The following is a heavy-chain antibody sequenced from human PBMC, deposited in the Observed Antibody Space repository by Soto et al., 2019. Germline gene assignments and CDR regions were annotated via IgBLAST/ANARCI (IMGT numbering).Heavy chain of an antibody. V-gene: IGHV4-38-2*01. J-gene: IGHJ4*02. CDR2: MYHSGST. CDR1: GYSISSGYY. CDR3: ARVSRASGSYYFDY. D-gene: IGHD1-26*01. Sequence: SETLSLTCAVSGYSISSGYYWGWIRQPPGKGLEWIASMYHSGSTYYSPSLKSRVTISVDASKNQFSLKLSSVTAADTGVYFCARVSRASGSYYFDYWGQGTLVTVSS.